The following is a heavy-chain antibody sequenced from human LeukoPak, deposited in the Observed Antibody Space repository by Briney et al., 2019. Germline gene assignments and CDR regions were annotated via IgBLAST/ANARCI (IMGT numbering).Heavy chain of an antibody. CDR1: GGSISSGGYS. D-gene: IGHD3-10*01. Sequence: PSETLSLTCAVSGGSISSGGYSWNWIRQPPGKGLEWIGFIYHSGSTYYNPSLKSRVTISVDRPKNQFSLKLSSVTAADTAVYYCARGNYYGSGSYPPFDYWGQGTLVTVSS. CDR3: ARGNYYGSGSYPPFDY. V-gene: IGHV4-30-2*01. CDR2: IYHSGST. J-gene: IGHJ4*02.